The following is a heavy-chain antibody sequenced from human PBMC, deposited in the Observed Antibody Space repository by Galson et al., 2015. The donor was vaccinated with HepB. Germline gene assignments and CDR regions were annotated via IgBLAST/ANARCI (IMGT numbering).Heavy chain of an antibody. V-gene: IGHV1-46*01. CDR1: GYTFTSYH. J-gene: IGHJ6*02. CDR2: INPSGGST. CDR3: ARGGITMIVVHYYYYGMDV. Sequence: SVKVSCKASGYTFTSYHMHWVRQAPGQGLEWMGIINPSGGSTSYAQKFQGRVTMTRDTSTSTVYMELSSLRSEDTAVYYCARGGITMIVVHYYYYGMDVWGQGTTVTVSS. D-gene: IGHD3-22*01.